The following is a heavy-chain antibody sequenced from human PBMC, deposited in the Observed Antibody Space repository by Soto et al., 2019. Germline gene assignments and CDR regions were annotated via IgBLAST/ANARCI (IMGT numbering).Heavy chain of an antibody. Sequence: ASVKVSCKASGYTFTSYGISWVRQAPGQGLEWMGWISAYNGNTNYAQKLQGRVTMTTDTSTSTAYMELRSLRSDDTAVYYCARDIVATIERITMIVVLGDWGQGTLVTVSS. D-gene: IGHD3-22*01. CDR1: GYTFTSYG. V-gene: IGHV1-18*01. CDR3: ARDIVATIERITMIVVLGD. J-gene: IGHJ4*02. CDR2: ISAYNGNT.